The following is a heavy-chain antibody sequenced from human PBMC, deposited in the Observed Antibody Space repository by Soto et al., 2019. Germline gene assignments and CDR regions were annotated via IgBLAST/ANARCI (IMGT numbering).Heavy chain of an antibody. CDR1: GGSISSGGYS. Sequence: QVQLQESGSGLVKPSQTLSLTCTVSGGSISSGGYSWTWIRQSPGKGLEWIGYTYQSGSAYYNPSLKSRVTISVDRSKNQFSLNLTSVTAADTAVYYCARDYYGMDVWGQGTMVTVSS. CDR2: TYQSGSA. V-gene: IGHV4-30-2*06. CDR3: ARDYYGMDV. J-gene: IGHJ6*02.